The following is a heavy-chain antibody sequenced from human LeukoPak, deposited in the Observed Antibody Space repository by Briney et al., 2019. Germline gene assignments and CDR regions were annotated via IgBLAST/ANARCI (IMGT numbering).Heavy chain of an antibody. D-gene: IGHD3-22*01. CDR2: ISYDGSNK. Sequence: PGGSLRLSCAASGFTFSSYGMNWVRQAPGKGLEWVAVISYDGSNKYYADSVKGRFTISRDNSKNTLFVQMSSLRAEDTAVYYCARGEYYSDTSSYFDYWDQGTLVTVSS. CDR3: ARGEYYSDTSSYFDY. V-gene: IGHV3-30*03. J-gene: IGHJ4*02. CDR1: GFTFSSYG.